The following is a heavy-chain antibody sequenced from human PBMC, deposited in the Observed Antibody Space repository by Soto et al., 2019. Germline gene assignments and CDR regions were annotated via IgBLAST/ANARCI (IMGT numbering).Heavy chain of an antibody. Sequence: SETLSLTCAVSGGSVSVDSYYWAWIRQPPGKGLEWIATIHYRGSTYYATSLKSRVTISIDTSKNQFPLMLASVTATDTAFYYCARLATTVSTPNYWGQGTLVTVSS. CDR3: ARLATTVSTPNY. V-gene: IGHV4-39*01. D-gene: IGHD4-17*01. J-gene: IGHJ4*02. CDR1: GGSVSVDSYY. CDR2: IHYRGST.